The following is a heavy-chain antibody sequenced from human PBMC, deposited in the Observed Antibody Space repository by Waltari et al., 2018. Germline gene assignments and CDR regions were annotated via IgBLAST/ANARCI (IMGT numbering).Heavy chain of an antibody. CDR2: IIPICGTA. V-gene: IGHV1-69*12. CDR3: ARAVLHESPYYYYMDV. Sequence: QVQLVQSGAEVKKPGSSVKVSCKASGGTFSSYAISWVRQAPGQGLEWMGGIIPICGTANYEQKFQGRVTITADESTSTAYMELSSLRSEDTAVYYCARAVLHESPYYYYMDVWGKGTTVTISS. J-gene: IGHJ6*03. CDR1: GGTFSSYA.